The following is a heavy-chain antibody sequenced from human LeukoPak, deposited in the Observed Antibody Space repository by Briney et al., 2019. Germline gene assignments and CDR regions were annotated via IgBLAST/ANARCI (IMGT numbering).Heavy chain of an antibody. CDR1: GFTFSSYS. Sequence: PGGSLRLSCAASGFTFSSYSMNWVRQAPGKGLEWVSVIYSGGSTYYADSVKGRFTISRDNSKHTLYLQMNSLRAEDTAVYYCARGHGDPPEHFQHWGQGTLVTVSS. D-gene: IGHD4-17*01. CDR2: IYSGGST. J-gene: IGHJ1*01. CDR3: ARGHGDPPEHFQH. V-gene: IGHV3-66*01.